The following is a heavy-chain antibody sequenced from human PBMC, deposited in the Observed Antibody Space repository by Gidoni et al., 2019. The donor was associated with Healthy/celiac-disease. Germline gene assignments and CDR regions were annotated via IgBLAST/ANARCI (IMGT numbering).Heavy chain of an antibody. CDR3: AREGPIVATILYYYGMDV. Sequence: QVQLVESGGGVVQPGRSLRLSCAASGFTFSSYAMHWVRQAPGKGLEWVAVISYDGSNKYYADSVKGRFTISRDNSKNTLYLQMNSLRAEDTAVYYCAREGPIVATILYYYGMDVWGQGTTVTVSS. J-gene: IGHJ6*02. D-gene: IGHD5-12*01. CDR1: GFTFSSYA. CDR2: ISYDGSNK. V-gene: IGHV3-30-3*01.